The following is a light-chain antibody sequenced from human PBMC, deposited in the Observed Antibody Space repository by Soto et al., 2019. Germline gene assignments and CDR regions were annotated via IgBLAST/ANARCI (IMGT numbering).Light chain of an antibody. CDR1: SSDVGSYNL. CDR2: EGS. J-gene: IGLJ2*01. CDR3: WSYAGGSTYVV. V-gene: IGLV2-23*01. Sequence: QSALTQPASVSGSPGQSITISCTGTSSDVGSYNLVSWYQQHPGKAPKLMIYEGSKRPSGVSNRFSGSKSGNTASLTISGLQAEDEADYYCWSYAGGSTYVVFGGGTKVTVL.